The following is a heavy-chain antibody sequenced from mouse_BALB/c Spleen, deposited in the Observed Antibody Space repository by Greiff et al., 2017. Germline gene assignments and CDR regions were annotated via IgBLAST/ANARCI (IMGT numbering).Heavy chain of an antibody. CDR3: ARHEDPSITTASGAMDY. D-gene: IGHD1-2*01. Sequence: QVQLQQSGAGLVKPGASVKLSCKASGYTFTEYIIHWVKQRSGQGLEWIGWFYPGSGSIKYNEKFKDKATLTADKSSSTVYMELSRLTSEDSAVYFCARHEDPSITTASGAMDYWGQGTSDTVSP. J-gene: IGHJ4*01. CDR2: FYPGSGSI. V-gene: IGHV1-62-2*01. CDR1: GYTFTEYI.